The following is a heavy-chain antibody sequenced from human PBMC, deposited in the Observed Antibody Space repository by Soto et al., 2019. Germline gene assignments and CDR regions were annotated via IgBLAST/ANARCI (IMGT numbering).Heavy chain of an antibody. CDR3: ARDPHEFWTSYWFDP. Sequence: ASVKVSCKXSGYTFNTYGINWVRQAPGQGLELMGWISAYDGKTTYAEKFQGRVTMTTDTSTSTAYMELRSLRSDDTAIYYCARDPHEFWTSYWFDPWGQGTPVTVSS. J-gene: IGHJ5*02. V-gene: IGHV1-18*01. D-gene: IGHD3-3*01. CDR1: GYTFNTYG. CDR2: ISAYDGKT.